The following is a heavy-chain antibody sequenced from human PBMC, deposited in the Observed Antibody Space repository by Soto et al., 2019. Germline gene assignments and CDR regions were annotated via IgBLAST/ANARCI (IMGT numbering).Heavy chain of an antibody. CDR2: IYYSGST. J-gene: IGHJ4*02. CDR3: ARHLYSSSWYYFDY. Sequence: TSETLSLTCTVSGGSISSYYWSWIRQPPGKGLEWIGYIYYSGSTNYNPSLKSRVTISVDTSKNQFSLKLSSVTAADTAVYYCARHLYSSSWYYFDYWGQGTLVKVSS. CDR1: GGSISSYY. V-gene: IGHV4-59*08. D-gene: IGHD6-13*01.